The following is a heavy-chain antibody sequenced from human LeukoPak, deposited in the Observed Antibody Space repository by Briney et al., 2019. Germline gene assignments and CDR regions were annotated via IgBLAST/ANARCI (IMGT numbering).Heavy chain of an antibody. CDR2: ISSSGSTI. D-gene: IGHD3-3*01. V-gene: IGHV3-11*01. CDR3: ARAQSVDFWSGYEFYDY. J-gene: IGHJ4*02. Sequence: GGSLRLSCAASGFTFSDYYMSWIRQAPGKGLEWVSYISSSGSTIYYADSVKGRFTISRDNAKNSLYLQMNSLRSEDTAVYYCARAQSVDFWSGYEFYDYWGQGTLVTVSS. CDR1: GFTFSDYY.